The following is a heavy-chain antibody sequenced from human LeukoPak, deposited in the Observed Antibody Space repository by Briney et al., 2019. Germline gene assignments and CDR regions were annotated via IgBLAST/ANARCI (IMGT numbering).Heavy chain of an antibody. CDR1: GFTFSSYG. J-gene: IGHJ1*01. CDR2: IWYDGSNK. Sequence: GGSLRLSCAASGFTFSSYGMHWVRQAPGKGLEWVAVIWYDGSNKYYADSVKGRFTISRDNSKNTLYLRMNSLRAEDTAVYYCARESTTMVRGVIQHWGQGTLVTVSS. D-gene: IGHD3-10*01. CDR3: ARESTTMVRGVIQH. V-gene: IGHV3-33*01.